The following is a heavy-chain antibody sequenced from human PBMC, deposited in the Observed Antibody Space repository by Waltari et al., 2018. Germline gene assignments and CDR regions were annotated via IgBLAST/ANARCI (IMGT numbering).Heavy chain of an antibody. Sequence: QLQLQESGPGLVKPSETLSLTCAVSGGAISSNNYYWDWIRQPPGKGLEGIGSIYYSGSTYYNPSLKSRVTISVDTSKSHLSLKLVCVTAADTSLYYCAGHSAYAGTGYYYGMDVWGQGTTVTVSS. CDR1: GGAISSNNYY. V-gene: IGHV4-39*01. D-gene: IGHD6-13*01. J-gene: IGHJ6*02. CDR3: AGHSAYAGTGYYYGMDV. CDR2: IYYSGST.